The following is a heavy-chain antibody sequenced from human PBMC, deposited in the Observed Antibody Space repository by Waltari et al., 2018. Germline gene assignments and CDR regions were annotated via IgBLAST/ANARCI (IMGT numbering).Heavy chain of an antibody. D-gene: IGHD1-26*01. CDR1: GGSLSSDGYY. CDR2: IYYSGST. CDR3: ARTSSFGRVAFEI. Sequence: QVQLQESGPGLVKPSQPLSLPCTVSGGSLSSDGYYGSWIRQHPGKGLEWIGYIYYSGSTYYNPSLKSLVTISVDTSKNQFSLKLSSVTAADTAVYYCARTSSFGRVAFEIWGQGTMVTDSS. V-gene: IGHV4-31*01. J-gene: IGHJ3*02.